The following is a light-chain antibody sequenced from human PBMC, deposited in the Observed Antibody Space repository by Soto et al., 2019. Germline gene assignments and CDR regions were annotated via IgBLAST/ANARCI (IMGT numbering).Light chain of an antibody. CDR2: TTS. V-gene: IGKV1-9*01. Sequence: DLQLTQSPSFLSASVGDRVTITCRASQGINNYLAWYQQKPGKAPKLLIYTTSTLQSGVPSRFSGSGSGTEFTLTISSLQPEDFATYYCQQVNSWPITFGQGTRLEIK. CDR1: QGINNY. CDR3: QQVNSWPIT. J-gene: IGKJ5*01.